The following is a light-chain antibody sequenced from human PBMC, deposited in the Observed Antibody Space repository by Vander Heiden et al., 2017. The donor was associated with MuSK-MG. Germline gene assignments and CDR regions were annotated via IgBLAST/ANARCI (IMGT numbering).Light chain of an antibody. J-gene: IGKJ4*01. Sequence: EIVMTQSHAPLSVSPGDRATLSCRASQSVSINLAWYKQKPGQTPRLLIYCASTSGTGIPARFSGRGYGTEFTLTNSSRQSEDFAGYYCQLHNNWPPHTFGGGTKVEI. CDR3: QLHNNWPPHT. CDR2: CAS. V-gene: IGKV3-15*01. CDR1: QSVSIN.